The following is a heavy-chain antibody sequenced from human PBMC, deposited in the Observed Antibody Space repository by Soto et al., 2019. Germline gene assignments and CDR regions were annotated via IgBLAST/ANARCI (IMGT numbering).Heavy chain of an antibody. CDR1: GYTSTNND. V-gene: IGHV1-8*01. J-gene: IGHJ6*03. Sequence: ASVKVSCKASGYTSTNNDINWVRQATGQGLEWMGWMNPNSGNTGYAQKFQGRVTMTKNTSITTAYMELSSLRSEDTAAYYCARGRGSTSLYYMDVWGKGTSVTVSS. D-gene: IGHD2-2*01. CDR2: MNPNSGNT. CDR3: ARGRGSTSLYYMDV.